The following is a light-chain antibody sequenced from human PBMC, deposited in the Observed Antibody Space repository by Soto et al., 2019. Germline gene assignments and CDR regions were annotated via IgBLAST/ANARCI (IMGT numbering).Light chain of an antibody. CDR3: AAWDDSMNGVV. J-gene: IGLJ2*01. CDR2: SNN. CDR1: SSNIGSNT. Sequence: QSVLTQPPSASGTPGQRVTISCSGSSSNIGSNTVNWYQQLPGTAPKLPIYSNNQRPSGVPDRFSGSKSGTSASLAISGLQSEDEADYSCAAWDDSMNGVVFGGGTKVTVL. V-gene: IGLV1-44*01.